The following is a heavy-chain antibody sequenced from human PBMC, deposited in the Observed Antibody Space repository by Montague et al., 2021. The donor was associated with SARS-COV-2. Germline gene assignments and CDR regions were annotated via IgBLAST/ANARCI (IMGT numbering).Heavy chain of an antibody. CDR2: IDWDNDK. D-gene: IGHD2-2*01. CDR3: ARIVSLVVPGDIPRSYYYGLDL. CDR1: GFSLSTSGMS. J-gene: IGHJ6*02. V-gene: IGHV2-70*11. Sequence: PALVKPTQTLTLTCTFPGFSLSTSGMSVTWIRQPPGKALEWLARIDWDNDKYYSTSLKTRLTISKDTSKNQVVLTVTNVDPFDTATYYCARIVSLVVPGDIPRSYYYGLDLWGQGTTVIVSS.